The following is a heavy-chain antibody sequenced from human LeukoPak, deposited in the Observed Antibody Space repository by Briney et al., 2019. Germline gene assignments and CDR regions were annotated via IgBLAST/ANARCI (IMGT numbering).Heavy chain of an antibody. J-gene: IGHJ5*02. Sequence: ASVKVSCKASGYTFTGYYMRWVRQAPGQGLEWMGWINPNSGGTNYAQKFQGRVTMTRDTSISTAYMELSRLRSDDTAVYYCATGRGYCSSTSCHNWFDPWGQGTLVTVSS. CDR1: GYTFTGYY. D-gene: IGHD2-2*01. CDR3: ATGRGYCSSTSCHNWFDP. V-gene: IGHV1-2*02. CDR2: INPNSGGT.